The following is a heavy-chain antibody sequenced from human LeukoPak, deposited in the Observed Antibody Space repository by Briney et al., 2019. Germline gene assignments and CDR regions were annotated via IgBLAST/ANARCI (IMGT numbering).Heavy chain of an antibody. D-gene: IGHD3-9*01. J-gene: IGHJ4*02. Sequence: GGSLRLSCAASGFTFSSYAMSWVRQAPGKGLEWVSAISGSGGSTYYADSVKGRFTISRDNSKNTLYLQMSSLRAEDTAVYYCATNLRFFDWLLSFHYWGQGILVTVSS. V-gene: IGHV3-23*01. CDR3: ATNLRFFDWLLSFHY. CDR2: ISGSGGST. CDR1: GFTFSSYA.